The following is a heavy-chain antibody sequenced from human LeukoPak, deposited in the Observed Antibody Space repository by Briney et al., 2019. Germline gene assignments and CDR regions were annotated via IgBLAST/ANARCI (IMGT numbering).Heavy chain of an antibody. J-gene: IGHJ4*02. D-gene: IGHD3-16*01. CDR1: GYSFTTFI. Sequence: ASVKVSCKTSGYSFTTFIIAWVRQAPGQGLEWMGWINANNGETHYAQKFHDRVTMTTDTSTNTAYMELRGLKSDDSAMYYCSRDSTSGAVVDFNYWGQGTLVTVSS. CDR3: SRDSTSGAVVDFNY. CDR2: INANNGET. V-gene: IGHV1-18*01.